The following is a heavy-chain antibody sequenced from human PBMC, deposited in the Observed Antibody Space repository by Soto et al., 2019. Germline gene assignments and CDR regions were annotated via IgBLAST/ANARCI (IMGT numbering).Heavy chain of an antibody. J-gene: IGHJ3*01. Sequence: EGSLRLSWAASGFTFSSYNMNWVRQAPGKGLEWVSSISSSSSYIYYADSVNGRFTISRDNAKNSRYLQMNSLRAEDTAVYHCARVVHSDRSGFGLWRQGTMV. CDR3: ARVVHSDRSGFGL. CDR1: GFTFSSYN. CDR2: ISSSSSYI. V-gene: IGHV3-21*01. D-gene: IGHD3-22*01.